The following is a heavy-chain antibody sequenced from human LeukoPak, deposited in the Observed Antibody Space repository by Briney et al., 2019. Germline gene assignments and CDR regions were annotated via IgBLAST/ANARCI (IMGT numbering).Heavy chain of an antibody. CDR3: ARDHPNYGGNTRFDY. Sequence: SETLSLTCTVSGGSISSSSYYWGWSRQPPGKGLEWIGSIYYSGSTYYTPSLKSRVTISVDTSQNQFSLKLSSVTAADTAVYYCARDHPNYGGNTRFDYWGEGTLVTVSS. CDR1: GGSISSSSYY. D-gene: IGHD4-23*01. CDR2: IYYSGST. J-gene: IGHJ4*02. V-gene: IGHV4-39*07.